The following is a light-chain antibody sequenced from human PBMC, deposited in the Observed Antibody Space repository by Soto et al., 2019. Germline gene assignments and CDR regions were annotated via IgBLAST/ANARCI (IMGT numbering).Light chain of an antibody. CDR3: GSYTDTNTGL. CDR2: EFT. CDR1: SADLGGYNY. Sequence: QSALTQPPSASGSPGQSVTISCTGISADLGGYNYVSWYQQHPGKAPRLIIYEFTKRPSGVPDRFSGSNSANTASLTVSWLQAEDEADYYCGSYTDTNTGLFGGGTKVTVL. V-gene: IGLV2-8*01. J-gene: IGLJ2*01.